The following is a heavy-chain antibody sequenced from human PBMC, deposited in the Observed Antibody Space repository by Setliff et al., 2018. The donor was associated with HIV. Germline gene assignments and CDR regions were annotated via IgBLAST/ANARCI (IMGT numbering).Heavy chain of an antibody. V-gene: IGHV4-34*01. CDR3: ARGSITMVRGVIPYAFDI. J-gene: IGHJ3*02. D-gene: IGHD3-10*01. CDR1: GGSFSGYY. CDR2: ITHSGRT. Sequence: SETLSLTCAVYGGSFSGYYWSWVRQPPGKGLEWIGEITHSGRTNYNPSLKSRVSISLDTSKKQVSLKLNSVTAADTAVYYCARGSITMVRGVIPYAFDIWGQGTMVTVSS.